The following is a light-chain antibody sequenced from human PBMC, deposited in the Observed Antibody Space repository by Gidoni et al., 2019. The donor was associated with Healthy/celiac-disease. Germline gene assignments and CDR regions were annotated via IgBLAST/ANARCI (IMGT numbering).Light chain of an antibody. CDR2: DAS. V-gene: IGKV1D-13*01. CDR1: QGISSP. CDR3: QQFNNYLLA. J-gene: IGKJ4*01. Sequence: AIQLTQSPSSLSASVGDRVTITCRACQGISSPLAWYQQKPGKAPKLLIYDASSLESGVPSRFSGSGSGTDFTLTISSLQAEDFATYYCQQFNNYLLAFGGGTKVEIK.